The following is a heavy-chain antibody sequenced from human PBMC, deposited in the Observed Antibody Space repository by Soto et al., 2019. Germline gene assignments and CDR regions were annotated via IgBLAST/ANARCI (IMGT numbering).Heavy chain of an antibody. Sequence: QVQLVESGGSVVQPGGSRRLSCAASGFSFSYYGLHWVRQAPGKGLEWLALITHDGYNRYYADSVKGRFTISRDKSKNTIFLQMNSRKSEDTAVYYWAKGGSFDIGGQGPPVTVSS. CDR1: GFSFSYYG. J-gene: IGHJ4*02. CDR3: AKGGSFDI. V-gene: IGHV3-30*18. D-gene: IGHD6-6*01. CDR2: ITHDGYNR.